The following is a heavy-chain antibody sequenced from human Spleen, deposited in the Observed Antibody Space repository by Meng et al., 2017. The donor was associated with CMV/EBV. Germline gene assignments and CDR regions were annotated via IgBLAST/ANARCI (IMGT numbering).Heavy chain of an antibody. CDR3: ARLVGPQRYFDY. J-gene: IGHJ4*02. D-gene: IGHD1-26*01. V-gene: IGHV3-7*01. Sequence: GESLKISCAASGFIFSSYAMSWVRQAPGKGLEWVANIKEDGSEKYYVDSVKGRFTISRDNAKKSLYLQMNSLRAEDTAVYYCARLVGPQRYFDYWGQGTLVTVSS. CDR2: IKEDGSEK. CDR1: GFIFSSYA.